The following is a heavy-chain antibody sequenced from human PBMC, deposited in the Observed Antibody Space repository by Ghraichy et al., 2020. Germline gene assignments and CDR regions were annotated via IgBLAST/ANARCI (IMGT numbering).Heavy chain of an antibody. J-gene: IGHJ3*01. CDR1: GFIFSNNG. Sequence: AGSLRLSCVASGFIFSNNGMHWVRQAPGKGLEWVALMRYDGTNNYYADSVKGRFTVSRDTSTNTLYLHMSSLRPEDTAVYYCGKDYTWAIDFWGQGTMVTVSS. CDR2: MRYDGTNN. V-gene: IGHV3-30*02. D-gene: IGHD7-27*01. CDR3: GKDYTWAIDF.